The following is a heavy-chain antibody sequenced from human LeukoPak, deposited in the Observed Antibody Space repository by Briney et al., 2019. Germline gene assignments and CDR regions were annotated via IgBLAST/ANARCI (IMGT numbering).Heavy chain of an antibody. J-gene: IGHJ2*01. D-gene: IGHD1-20*01. V-gene: IGHV4-59*08. Sequence: SETLSLTCTVSGGSISSYYWSWIRQPPGKGLEWIGYIYYSGSTNYNPSLKSRVTISVDTSKNQFSLKLSSVTAADTAVYYCARPHITGDWYFDLWGRGTLVTVSS. CDR2: IYYSGST. CDR1: GGSISSYY. CDR3: ARPHITGDWYFDL.